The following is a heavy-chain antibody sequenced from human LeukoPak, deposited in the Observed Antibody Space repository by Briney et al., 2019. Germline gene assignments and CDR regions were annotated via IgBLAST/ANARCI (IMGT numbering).Heavy chain of an antibody. D-gene: IGHD3-10*01. CDR3: ARAGSGAGYYGSGSYYNYYYYGMDV. CDR1: GGSFSGYY. J-gene: IGHJ6*04. Sequence: PSETLSLTCAVYGGSFSGYYWSWIRQPPGKGLEWIGEINHSGSTNYNPSLKSRVTISVDTSKNQFSRKLSSVTAADTAVYYCARAGSGAGYYGSGSYYNYYYYGMDVWGKGTTVTVSS. V-gene: IGHV4-34*01. CDR2: INHSGST.